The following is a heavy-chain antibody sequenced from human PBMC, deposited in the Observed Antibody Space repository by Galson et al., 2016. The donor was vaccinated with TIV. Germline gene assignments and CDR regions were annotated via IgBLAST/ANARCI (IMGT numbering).Heavy chain of an antibody. J-gene: IGHJ3*02. Sequence: SLRLSCAASGFAVNSNYMSWVRQAPGKGLAWVSLIYSDGHAYYADSVKGRFTISRDNSKNTLFLQMSTLRAEDTAVYYCARVRDRGGYSYGDDAFDIWGQGTMVTVSS. V-gene: IGHV3-53*01. D-gene: IGHD5-18*01. CDR1: GFAVNSNY. CDR3: ARVRDRGGYSYGDDAFDI. CDR2: IYSDGHA.